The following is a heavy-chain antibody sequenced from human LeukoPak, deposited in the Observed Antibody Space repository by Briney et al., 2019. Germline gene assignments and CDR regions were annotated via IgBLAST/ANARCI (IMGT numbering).Heavy chain of an antibody. Sequence: HSGGSLRLSCAASEFTFSSYSMNWVRQAPGKGLEWVSYITNSGNSKSYADSVKGRFTISRDNTKNSLYLQMNGLRAEDTAVYYCARDFSPRSDYSNYGIGYWGQGTLVTVSS. CDR1: EFTFSSYS. D-gene: IGHD4-11*01. CDR3: ARDFSPRSDYSNYGIGY. J-gene: IGHJ4*02. CDR2: ITNSGNSK. V-gene: IGHV3-48*01.